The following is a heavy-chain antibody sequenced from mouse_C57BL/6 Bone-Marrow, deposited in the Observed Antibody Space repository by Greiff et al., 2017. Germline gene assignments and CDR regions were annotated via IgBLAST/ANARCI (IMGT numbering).Heavy chain of an antibody. Sequence: DVMLVESEGGLVQPGSSMKLSCTASGFTFSDYYMAWVRQVPEKGLEWVANINYDGSSTYYLDSLKSRFIISRDNAKNILYLQMSSLKSEDTATYYCARDGGLRRAIDYWGQGTSVTVSS. V-gene: IGHV5-16*01. CDR3: ARDGGLRRAIDY. J-gene: IGHJ4*01. CDR1: GFTFSDYY. CDR2: INYDGSST. D-gene: IGHD2-2*01.